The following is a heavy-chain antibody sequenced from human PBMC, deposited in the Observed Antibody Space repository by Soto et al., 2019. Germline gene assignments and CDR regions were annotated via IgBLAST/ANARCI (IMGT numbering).Heavy chain of an antibody. J-gene: IGHJ4*02. CDR2: IIPIFGTA. D-gene: IGHD3-10*01. CDR1: GGTFSSYA. Sequence: QVQLVRSGAEVKKPGSSVKVSCKASGGTFSSYAISWVRQAPGQGLEWMGGIIPIFGTANYAQKFQGRVTIPADESTSPAYMELSSLRSEDTAVYYCAMEVGSGSYFAYWGQGTLVTVSS. CDR3: AMEVGSGSYFAY. V-gene: IGHV1-69*01.